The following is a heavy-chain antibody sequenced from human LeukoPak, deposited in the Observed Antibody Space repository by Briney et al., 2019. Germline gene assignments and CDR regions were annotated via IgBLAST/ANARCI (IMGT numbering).Heavy chain of an antibody. CDR3: ARHEVRFLGYYYYGMDV. CDR2: IYYSGST. J-gene: IGHJ6*02. D-gene: IGHD2/OR15-2a*01. V-gene: IGHV4-59*08. Sequence: SETLSLTCTVSASSISTYYWSWIRQPPGKGLEWIGCIYYSGSTNYNPSLKSRVTISVDTSKNQFSLKLSSVTAADTAVYYCARHEVRFLGYYYYGMDVWGQGTTVTVSS. CDR1: ASSISTYY.